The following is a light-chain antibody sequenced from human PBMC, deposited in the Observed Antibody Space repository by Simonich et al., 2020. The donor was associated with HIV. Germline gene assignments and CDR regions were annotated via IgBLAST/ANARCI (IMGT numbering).Light chain of an antibody. J-gene: IGKJ2*01. V-gene: IGKV4-1*01. CDR3: QQSYSTPYT. CDR1: QSVLYNSNNKNS. Sequence: DIVMTQSPDSLAVSLGERATINCKSSQSVLYNSNNKNSLVWYQQKPGQPPKLLIYWASTRESGVPDRFSGSGSGTDFTLTISSLQAEDVAVYYCQQSYSTPYTFGQGTKLEIK. CDR2: WAS.